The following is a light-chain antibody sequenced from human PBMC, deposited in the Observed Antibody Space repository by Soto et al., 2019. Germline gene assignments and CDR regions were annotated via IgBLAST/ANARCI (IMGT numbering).Light chain of an antibody. Sequence: DIQMTQSPSSLSASVGDRVTITCRASQSISSYLNWYQQKPGKAPKLLIYAASSLQSGVPSRFSGSGSGTDFTLTISSLQPEDFATYYRQQIYSTPSPFGPGTKVDIK. CDR1: QSISSY. CDR3: QQIYSTPSP. V-gene: IGKV1-39*01. CDR2: AAS. J-gene: IGKJ2*01.